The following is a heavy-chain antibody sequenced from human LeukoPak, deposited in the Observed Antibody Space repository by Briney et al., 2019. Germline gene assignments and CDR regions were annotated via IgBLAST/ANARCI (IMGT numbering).Heavy chain of an antibody. V-gene: IGHV4-38-2*02. D-gene: IGHD4-11*01. CDR2: VNHTGST. Sequence: PSETLSLTCAVSGYSLSNGYYWGWIRQPPGRGLDWIASVNHTGSTYYNPSLKSRVTMSLDTSKNQFSLRLTSVTAADTAVYYCARDNYGAFDLWGQGTLVTVSS. J-gene: IGHJ4*02. CDR3: ARDNYGAFDL. CDR1: GYSLSNGYY.